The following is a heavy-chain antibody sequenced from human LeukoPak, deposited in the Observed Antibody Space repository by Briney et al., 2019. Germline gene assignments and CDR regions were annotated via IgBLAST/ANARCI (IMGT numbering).Heavy chain of an antibody. J-gene: IGHJ4*02. CDR2: IYYSGST. CDR1: SDSISTYY. Sequence: SETLSLTCTVSSDSISTYYWSWIWKPPGKGLEWIGYIYYSGSTTYNPSLKSRVTILVDTSKNQFSLTLSSVTAADTAVYYCARGQMVGASYYFDYWGQGTLLTVYS. V-gene: IGHV4-59*01. CDR3: ARGQMVGASYYFDY. D-gene: IGHD1-26*01.